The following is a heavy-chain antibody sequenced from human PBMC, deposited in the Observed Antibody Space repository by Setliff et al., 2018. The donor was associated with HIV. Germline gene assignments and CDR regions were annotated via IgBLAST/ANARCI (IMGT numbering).Heavy chain of an antibody. V-gene: IGHV4-4*02. CDR3: AREDTTGYYSLSAFDI. J-gene: IGHJ3*02. CDR1: GGSISSDNW. Sequence: SETLSLTCAVSGGSISSDNWWTWVRQPPGKGLEWIGEIYHSEYTNYNASLKSRVSMSVDKSKNQFSLKLKSVTAADTAVYYCAREDTTGYYSLSAFDIWGQGTLVTVSS. D-gene: IGHD3-22*01. CDR2: IYHSEYT.